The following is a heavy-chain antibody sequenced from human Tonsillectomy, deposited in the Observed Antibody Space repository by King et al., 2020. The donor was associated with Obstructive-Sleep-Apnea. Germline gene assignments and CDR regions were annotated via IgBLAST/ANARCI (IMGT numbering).Heavy chain of an antibody. Sequence: VQLVESGGGLVQPGGSLRLSCAASGFTVISNYMSWVRQAPGKGLEWVSVIYSGGSTYYADSVKGRFTLSRDNSKNTLYLQMNSLRAEDTAVYYCARDGYYYDSSGSKYFQHWGQGTLVTVSS. CDR1: GFTVISNY. CDR3: ARDGYYYDSSGSKYFQH. D-gene: IGHD3-22*01. CDR2: IYSGGST. J-gene: IGHJ1*01. V-gene: IGHV3-66*01.